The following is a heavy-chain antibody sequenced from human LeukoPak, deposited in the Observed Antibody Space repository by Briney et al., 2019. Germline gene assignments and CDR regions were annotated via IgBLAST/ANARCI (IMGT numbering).Heavy chain of an antibody. CDR2: ISGSGGST. Sequence: PGGSLRLSCAASGFIFSSYARSWVRQAPGKGLEWVSAISGSGGSTYYADSVKGRFTISTDNSKNTLYLQMNSLRAEDTAVYYCASFPPLSRWELPYFDYWGQGTLVTVSS. D-gene: IGHD1-26*01. CDR1: GFIFSSYA. V-gene: IGHV3-23*01. J-gene: IGHJ4*02. CDR3: ASFPPLSRWELPYFDY.